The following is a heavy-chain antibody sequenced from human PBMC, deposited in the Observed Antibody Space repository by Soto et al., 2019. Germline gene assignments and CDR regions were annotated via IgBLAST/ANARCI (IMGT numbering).Heavy chain of an antibody. J-gene: IGHJ4*02. Sequence: QVQLVESGGGVVQPGRSLRLSCAASGFTFSSYGMHWVRQAPGKGLERVAVISYDGSNKYYADSVKGRFTISRDNSKNTLNLQMNSLRAEDTAVYYCAKDQSAKITMVRGVMAYWGQGTLVTVSS. CDR1: GFTFSSYG. CDR3: AKDQSAKITMVRGVMAY. CDR2: ISYDGSNK. V-gene: IGHV3-30*18. D-gene: IGHD3-10*01.